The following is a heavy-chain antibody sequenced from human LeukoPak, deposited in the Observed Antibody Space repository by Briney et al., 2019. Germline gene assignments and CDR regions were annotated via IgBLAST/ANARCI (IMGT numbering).Heavy chain of an antibody. CDR2: INHSGST. D-gene: IGHD3-3*01. Sequence: SETLSLTCAVYGGSFSGYYWSWIRQPPGKGLEWIGEINHSGSTNYNPSLKSRVAVSVDTSKNQFSLNLSAVTAADTAVYYCARHGHDTDNYEAHFDYWGQGTLVTVSS. V-gene: IGHV4-34*01. J-gene: IGHJ4*02. CDR1: GGSFSGYY. CDR3: ARHGHDTDNYEAHFDY.